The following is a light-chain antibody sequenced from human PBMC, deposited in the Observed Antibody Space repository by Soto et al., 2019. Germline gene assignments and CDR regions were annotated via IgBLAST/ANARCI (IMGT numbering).Light chain of an antibody. Sequence: DIVMTQSPDSLAVSLGERATINCKSSQSVLFSSNNKNYLAWYRQKPGQPPKLLIYWASTRESGVPDRFSGRGSGTDFPLTISSLQAEDVAVYYCQQYYSPPFTFGPGTKVDVK. CDR2: WAS. CDR1: QSVLFSSNNKNY. CDR3: QQYYSPPFT. V-gene: IGKV4-1*01. J-gene: IGKJ3*01.